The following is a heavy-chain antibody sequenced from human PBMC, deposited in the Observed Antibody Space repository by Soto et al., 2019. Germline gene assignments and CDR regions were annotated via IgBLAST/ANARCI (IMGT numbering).Heavy chain of an antibody. CDR3: ARGGYGSWFDP. J-gene: IGHJ5*01. CDR2: MNPNSGNT. Sequence: QVQLVQSGAEVKKPGASVEVSCKASGYTFTSYDINWVRQVTGQGLEWMGCMNPNSGNTGYSQKFQGRVTMTRNTSIRPAYVELSSLRSEDKAVYYGARGGYGSWFDPWGQGCLVTVSS. D-gene: IGHD1-26*01. V-gene: IGHV1-8*01. CDR1: GYTFTSYD.